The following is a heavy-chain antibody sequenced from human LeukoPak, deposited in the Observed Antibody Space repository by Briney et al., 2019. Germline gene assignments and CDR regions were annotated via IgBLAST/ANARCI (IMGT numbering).Heavy chain of an antibody. CDR1: GYRFTGYY. Sequence: ASVKVSCKASGYRFTGYYIHWARQAPGQGLEWMGWINXNSGGTNYAQKFQGRVTMTRDTSVSTAYMEVSRLRSDDTAVYFCARDRRGYYDSGSYYPLIWGQGTLVTVSS. J-gene: IGHJ4*02. CDR3: ARDRRGYYDSGSYYPLI. D-gene: IGHD3-10*01. CDR2: INXNSGGT. V-gene: IGHV1-2*02.